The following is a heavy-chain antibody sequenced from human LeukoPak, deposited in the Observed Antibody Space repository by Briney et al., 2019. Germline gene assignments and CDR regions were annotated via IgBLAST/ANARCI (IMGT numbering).Heavy chain of an antibody. CDR2: INRDGSTT. CDR3: ARDKKSGESSEIDY. Sequence: PGGSLSLSCAASGFPFSNYWVHWVRQAPGKGLVWVSRINRDGSTTKYADSVKGRFTVSRDNAKNTLNLQMNSLRAEDTAVYYCARDKKSGESSEIDYWGQGTLVTVSS. V-gene: IGHV3-74*03. D-gene: IGHD3-10*01. CDR1: GFPFSNYW. J-gene: IGHJ4*02.